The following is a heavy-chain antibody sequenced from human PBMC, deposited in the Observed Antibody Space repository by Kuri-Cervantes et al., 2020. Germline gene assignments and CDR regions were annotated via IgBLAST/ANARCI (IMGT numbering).Heavy chain of an antibody. D-gene: IGHD3-9*01. CDR3: ARGPFLTGYLSSYYYYYGMDV. CDR2: MNPNSGNT. V-gene: IGHV1-8*01. CDR1: GGTFSRYA. J-gene: IGHJ6*02. Sequence: AAVKVSCKASGGTFSRYAINWVRQATGQGLEWMGWMNPNSGNTGYAQKFQGRVTMTRNNSISTAYMELSSLRSEDTAVYYCARGPFLTGYLSSYYYYYGMDVWGQGTTVTVSS.